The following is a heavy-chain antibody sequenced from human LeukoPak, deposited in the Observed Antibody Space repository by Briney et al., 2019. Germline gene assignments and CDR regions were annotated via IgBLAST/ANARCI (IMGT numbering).Heavy chain of an antibody. J-gene: IGHJ4*02. D-gene: IGHD4-17*01. V-gene: IGHV3-64D*06. Sequence: GGFLRLSCSAFGFTFSSYAMHWVRQAPGKGLEYVSAISGSGGATYYADSVKGRFTISRDNSKNTLYLQMSSLRPEDTAVYYCVSLPRTTVTTSGDYWGQGTLVTVSS. CDR2: ISGSGGAT. CDR3: VSLPRTTVTTSGDY. CDR1: GFTFSSYA.